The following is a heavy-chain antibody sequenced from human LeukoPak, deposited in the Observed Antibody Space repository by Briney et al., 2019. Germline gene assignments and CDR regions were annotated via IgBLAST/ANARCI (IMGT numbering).Heavy chain of an antibody. V-gene: IGHV3-21*01. CDR3: APGGYGSGSYYFQH. J-gene: IGHJ1*01. D-gene: IGHD3-10*01. CDR1: GFTFSSYS. CDR2: ISSSSSYI. Sequence: GGSLRLSCAASGFTFSSYSMNWVRQAPGKGLEWVSSISSSSSYIYYADSVKGRFTISRDNAKNSLYLQMNSLRAEDTAVYYCAPGGYGSGSYYFQHWGQGTHVTVSS.